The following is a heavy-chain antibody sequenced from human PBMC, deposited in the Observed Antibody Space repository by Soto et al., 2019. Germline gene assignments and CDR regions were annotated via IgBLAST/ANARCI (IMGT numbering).Heavy chain of an antibody. CDR1: GFTFSSYA. CDR2: ISYDGSNK. V-gene: IGHV3-30-3*01. Sequence: SGGGVVQPGRSLRLSCAASGFTFSSYAMHWVRQAPGKGLEWVAVISYDGSNKYYADSVKGRFTISRDNSKNTLYLQMNSLRAEDTAVYYCARYSSSPDYWGQGTLVTVSS. D-gene: IGHD6-6*01. J-gene: IGHJ4*02. CDR3: ARYSSSPDY.